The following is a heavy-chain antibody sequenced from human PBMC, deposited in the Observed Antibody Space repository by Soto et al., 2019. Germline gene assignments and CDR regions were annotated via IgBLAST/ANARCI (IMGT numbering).Heavy chain of an antibody. V-gene: IGHV4-39*01. J-gene: IGHJ3*02. D-gene: IGHD3-9*01. CDR2: IYYSGST. Sequence: QLQLQESGPGLVKPSETLSLTCTVSGGSISSSSYYWGWIRQPPGKGLEWIGSIYYSGSTYYNPSLKSRVTLSVDTSKNQFSLKLSSVTAADTAVYYCARSYDILTLDIWGQGTMVTVSS. CDR3: ARSYDILTLDI. CDR1: GGSISSSSYY.